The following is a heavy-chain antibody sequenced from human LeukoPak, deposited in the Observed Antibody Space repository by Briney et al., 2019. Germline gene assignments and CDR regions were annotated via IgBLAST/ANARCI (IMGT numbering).Heavy chain of an antibody. D-gene: IGHD5-18*01. Sequence: GGSLRLSCAASGITFRNASMSWVRQVPGKGLEWVGRIKSKTGGGTTDYAAPVKGRFTISRDDSKSTLYLQMNSLTTEDTAVYFCAHRDTTMVRVDYWGQGTLVTVSS. CDR2: IKSKTGGGTT. J-gene: IGHJ4*02. CDR3: AHRDTTMVRVDY. CDR1: GITFRNAS. V-gene: IGHV3-15*01.